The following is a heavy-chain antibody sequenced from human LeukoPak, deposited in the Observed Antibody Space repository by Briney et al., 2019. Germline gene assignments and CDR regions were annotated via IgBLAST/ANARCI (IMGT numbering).Heavy chain of an antibody. D-gene: IGHD2-2*01. CDR2: IYYSGST. V-gene: IGHV4-39*01. CDR1: GGSISSSSYY. CDR3: AGRVVPAGYFDY. J-gene: IGHJ4*02. Sequence: SETLSLTCTVSGGSISSSSYYWGWIRQPPGKGLEWIGSIYYSGSTYYNPSLKSRVTISVDTSKNQFSLKLSSVTAADTAVYYCAGRVVPAGYFDYWGQGTLVTVSS.